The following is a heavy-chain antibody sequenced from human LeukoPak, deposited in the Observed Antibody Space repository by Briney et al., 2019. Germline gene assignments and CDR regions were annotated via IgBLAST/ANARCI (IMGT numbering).Heavy chain of an antibody. V-gene: IGHV3-23*01. CDR1: GFTFSSYA. J-gene: IGHJ4*02. CDR3: ARDTVGASLFDF. Sequence: GGSLRLSCAASGFTFSSYAMSWVRQAPGKGLEWVSAISGSGGSTYYADSVKGRFTISRDNAKNSLYLQMNSLRDEDTAVYYCARDTVGASLFDFWGQGTLVTVSS. D-gene: IGHD1-26*01. CDR2: ISGSGGST.